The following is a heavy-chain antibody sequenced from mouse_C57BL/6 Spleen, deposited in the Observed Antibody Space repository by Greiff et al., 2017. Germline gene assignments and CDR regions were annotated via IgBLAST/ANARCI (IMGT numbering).Heavy chain of an antibody. CDR2: ISSGSSTI. CDR1: GFTFSDYG. D-gene: IGHD1-1*01. J-gene: IGHJ2*01. Sequence: EVQLQQSGGGLVKPGGSLKLSCAASGFTFSDYGMHWVRQAPEKGLEWVAYISSGSSTIYYADTVKGRFTISRDNAKNTLFLQMTSLRSEDTAMYYCARPGYYGSSVYYFDYWGQGTTLTVSS. V-gene: IGHV5-17*01. CDR3: ARPGYYGSSVYYFDY.